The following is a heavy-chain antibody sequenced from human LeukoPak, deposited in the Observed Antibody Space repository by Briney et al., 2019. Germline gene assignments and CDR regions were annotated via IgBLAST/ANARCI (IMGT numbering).Heavy chain of an antibody. CDR1: GGSFSGYY. CDR3: ARCPDYGGNSRVFQH. J-gene: IGHJ1*01. D-gene: IGHD4-23*01. V-gene: IGHV4-34*01. Sequence: SETLSLTCAVYGGSFSGYYWSWIRQPPGKGLEWSGEINHSGGTNYNTSLKSRVTISLDTSRNQFSLKLNSVTAADTAVYYCARCPDYGGNSRVFQHWGQGTLVTVSS. CDR2: INHSGGT.